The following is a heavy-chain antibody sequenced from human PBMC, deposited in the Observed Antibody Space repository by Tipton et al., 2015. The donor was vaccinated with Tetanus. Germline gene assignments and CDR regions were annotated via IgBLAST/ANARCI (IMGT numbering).Heavy chain of an antibody. D-gene: IGHD4-23*01. V-gene: IGHV4-59*08. Sequence: GLVKPSETLSLTCTVSGGSISSYYWSWIRQPPGKGLEWIGYIYYSGGTNYNPSLKSRVTILVDTSKNQFSLKLSSVTAADTAVYYCARQITVADAFDPWGQGTMVTVSS. CDR2: IYYSGGT. CDR3: ARQITVADAFDP. CDR1: GGSISSYY. J-gene: IGHJ3*01.